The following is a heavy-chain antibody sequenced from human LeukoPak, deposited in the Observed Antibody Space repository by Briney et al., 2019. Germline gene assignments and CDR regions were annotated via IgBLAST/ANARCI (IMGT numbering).Heavy chain of an antibody. Sequence: SETLSLTCTVSGGSISSHYWSWIRHPPGHGLEWIGYISYSGSTNYNPSLKSRVTIAGDTSKNQFSLELSSVTAADTAVYYCARGRWYMDVWGKGTTVTVSS. D-gene: IGHD2-15*01. V-gene: IGHV4-59*11. CDR2: ISYSGST. J-gene: IGHJ6*03. CDR3: ARGRWYMDV. CDR1: GGSISSHY.